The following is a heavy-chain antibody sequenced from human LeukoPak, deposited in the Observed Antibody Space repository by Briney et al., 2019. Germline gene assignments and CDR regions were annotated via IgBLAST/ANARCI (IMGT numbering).Heavy chain of an antibody. J-gene: IGHJ1*01. V-gene: IGHV3-7*01. CDR1: GFTFRSYW. D-gene: IGHD2/OR15-2a*01. Sequence: PGGSQTLPCAASGFTFRSYWMSWVRQAPGKGLEWVANIKQDGSEKYYVDSVRGRFTISRDNAENSLYLQMNSLRAEDTAVYYCARAGLYGPTLYPWGQGTLVTVSS. CDR3: ARAGLYGPTLYP. CDR2: IKQDGSEK.